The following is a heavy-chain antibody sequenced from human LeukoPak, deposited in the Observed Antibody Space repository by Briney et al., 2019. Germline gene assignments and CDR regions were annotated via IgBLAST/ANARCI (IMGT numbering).Heavy chain of an antibody. CDR3: ARGPGAVAGTTDYYYYGMDV. CDR2: IGTTGDT. CDR1: GFTLSSYD. Sequence: PGGSLRLSCSASGFTLSSYDMHWVRQATGEGLEWVSSIGTTGDTYYPGSVKGRFTISRENAKNSLYLQMNNLRAGDTAMYYCARGPGAVAGTTDYYYYGMDVWGQGTTVTVSS. J-gene: IGHJ6*02. D-gene: IGHD6-19*01. V-gene: IGHV3-13*01.